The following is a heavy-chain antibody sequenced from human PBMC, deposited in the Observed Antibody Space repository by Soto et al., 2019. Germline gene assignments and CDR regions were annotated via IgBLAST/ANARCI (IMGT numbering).Heavy chain of an antibody. CDR2: IYYSGST. J-gene: IGHJ4*02. V-gene: IGHV4-31*03. CDR3: ARATSSGWFLVDY. CDR1: GGSISSGGYY. D-gene: IGHD6-19*01. Sequence: QVQLQESGPGLVKPSQTLSLTCTVSGGSISSGGYYWSWIRQHPGKGLEWIGYIYYSGSTYYNPSLKSRVTISVDTSKNQFSLKLSSVTAADTAVYFCARATSSGWFLVDYWGQGTLVTVSS.